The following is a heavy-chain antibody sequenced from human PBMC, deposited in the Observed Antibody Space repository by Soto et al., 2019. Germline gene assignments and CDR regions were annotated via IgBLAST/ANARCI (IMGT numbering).Heavy chain of an antibody. CDR2: ISSSSSTI. CDR1: GFTFSSYT. D-gene: IGHD6-19*01. V-gene: IGHV3-48*01. Sequence: EVQLVESGGGLVQLGGSLGLSCAPSGFTFSSYTMNWVRQAPGKGLEWVSYISSSSSTIYYADSVKGRFTISRDNAKNSLYLQMNSLRAEDTAVYYCARGVAGTVHEAFDIWGQGTMVTVSS. CDR3: ARGVAGTVHEAFDI. J-gene: IGHJ3*02.